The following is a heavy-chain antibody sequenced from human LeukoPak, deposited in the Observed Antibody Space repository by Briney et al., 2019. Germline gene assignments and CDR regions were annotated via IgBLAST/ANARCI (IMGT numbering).Heavy chain of an antibody. CDR1: GFTFSSYT. V-gene: IGHV3-23*01. J-gene: IGHJ4*03. D-gene: IGHD1-26*01. Sequence: PGGSLRLSCAASGFTFSSYTMSWVRKAPGKGLEWISVISATGFTTYHTDSVKGRFTISRDNSKSMLYLQMDGLRAEDTAIYFCTKDVQVGPTRGFFDFWGQGTLVTVSS. CDR2: ISATGFTT. CDR3: TKDVQVGPTRGFFDF.